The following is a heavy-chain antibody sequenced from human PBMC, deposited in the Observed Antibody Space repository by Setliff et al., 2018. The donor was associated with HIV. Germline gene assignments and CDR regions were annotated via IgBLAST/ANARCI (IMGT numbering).Heavy chain of an antibody. CDR3: ARGSSWQYYYYYYMDV. Sequence: SETLSLTCTVSGGSISSGGYYWSWIRQHPGKGLEWIGYIYYSGSTYYNPSLKSRVTISVDTSKDQFSLKLSSVTAADTAVYYCARGSSWQYYYYYYMDVWGKGTTVTVSS. D-gene: IGHD6-13*01. V-gene: IGHV4-31*03. CDR2: IYYSGST. CDR1: GGSISSGGYY. J-gene: IGHJ6*03.